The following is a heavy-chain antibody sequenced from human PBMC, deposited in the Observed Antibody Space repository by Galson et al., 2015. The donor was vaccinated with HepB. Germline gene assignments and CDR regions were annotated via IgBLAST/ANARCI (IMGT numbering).Heavy chain of an antibody. CDR2: IIPIFGTA. CDR1: GGTFSSYA. J-gene: IGHJ6*02. CDR3: ARSIAVAGPYYYYGMDV. D-gene: IGHD6-19*01. Sequence: SVKVSCKASGGTFSSYAISWVRQAPGQGLEWMGGIIPIFGTANYAQKFQGRVTITADESTSTAYMELSSLRSEDTAVYYCARSIAVAGPYYYYGMDVWGQGTTVTVSS. V-gene: IGHV1-69*13.